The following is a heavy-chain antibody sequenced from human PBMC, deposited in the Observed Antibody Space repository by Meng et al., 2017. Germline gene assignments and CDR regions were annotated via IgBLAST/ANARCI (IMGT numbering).Heavy chain of an antibody. Sequence: LWQSGAEVKKPGASVKVPGNASAHTLSSDGFAWVRQAPGQGLEWMGWINAYNGYTDYAQKFLGRVTLTTDTSTNTGYMELRSLTSDDTAVYYCATRGNPYLDCWGQGTLVTVSS. CDR1: AHTLSSDG. J-gene: IGHJ4*02. V-gene: IGHV1-18*01. CDR2: INAYNGYT. CDR3: ATRGNPYLDC.